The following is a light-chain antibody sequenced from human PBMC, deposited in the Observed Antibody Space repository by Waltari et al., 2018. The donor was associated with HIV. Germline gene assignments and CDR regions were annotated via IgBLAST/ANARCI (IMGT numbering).Light chain of an antibody. CDR1: PSDVGPYHN. CDR3: SSYTSSSTPEV. CDR2: EVS. J-gene: IGLJ1*01. V-gene: IGLV2-14*01. Sequence: ALTQPAPVPGSSGPSLTIPCTGTPSDVGPYHNLPWYQQHPGKAPKLMIYEVSNRPSGVSSRFSGSKSGNTASLTISGLQAEDEADYYCSSYTSSSTPEVFGAGTKVTVL.